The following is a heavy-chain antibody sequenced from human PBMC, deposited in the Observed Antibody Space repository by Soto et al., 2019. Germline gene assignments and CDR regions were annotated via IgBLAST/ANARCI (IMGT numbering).Heavy chain of an antibody. CDR2: IIPIFGTA. Sequence: QVQLVQSGAEVKKPGSSVKVSCKASGGTFSSYAISWVRQAPGQGLEWMGGIIPIFGTANYAQKFQGRVTLNADKSTSTAYMELSSLRSEDTAVYYCARVHGDRGNYYYGMDVWGQGTTVTVSS. D-gene: IGHD4-17*01. V-gene: IGHV1-69*06. CDR1: GGTFSSYA. CDR3: ARVHGDRGNYYYGMDV. J-gene: IGHJ6*02.